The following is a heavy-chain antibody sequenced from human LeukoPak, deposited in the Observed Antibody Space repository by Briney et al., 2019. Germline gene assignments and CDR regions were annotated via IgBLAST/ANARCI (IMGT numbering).Heavy chain of an antibody. J-gene: IGHJ4*02. Sequence: SETLSLTCAVYGGSFSGYYWSWIRQPRGKGLEWIGEINHSGSTNYNPSLKSRVTISVDTSKNQFSLKLSSVTAADTAVYYCARAFYDSSGYIYWGQGTLVTVSS. CDR3: ARAFYDSSGYIY. CDR1: GGSFSGYY. V-gene: IGHV4-34*01. CDR2: INHSGST. D-gene: IGHD3-22*01.